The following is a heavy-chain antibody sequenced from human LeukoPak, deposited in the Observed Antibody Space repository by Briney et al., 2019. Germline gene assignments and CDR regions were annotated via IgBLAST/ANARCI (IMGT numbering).Heavy chain of an antibody. CDR3: AAGYSSSWYQKYFQH. CDR2: ISGSGGST. CDR1: GFTFSSYA. V-gene: IGHV3-23*01. D-gene: IGHD6-13*01. Sequence: GGSLRLSCAASGFTFSSYAMSWVRQAPGKGLEWVSAISGSGGSTYYADSVKGRFTISRDNSKNTLYLQMNSLRAEDTAVYYCAAGYSSSWYQKYFQHWGQGTLVTVSS. J-gene: IGHJ1*01.